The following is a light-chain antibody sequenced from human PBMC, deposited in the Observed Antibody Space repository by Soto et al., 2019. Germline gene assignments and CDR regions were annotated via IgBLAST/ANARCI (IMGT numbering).Light chain of an antibody. J-gene: IGLJ1*01. CDR2: EGT. CDR3: YSYAGENLYV. CDR1: SSDVGSYNL. V-gene: IGLV2-23*01. Sequence: QSVLTQPASVSASPGQSITIPCTGTSSDVGSYNLVSWFQQHPGKVPKLLIYEGTKRSSGLSDRFSGSKSGNTASLTISVLQAEDEADYYCYSYAGENLYVFGTGTKLTVL.